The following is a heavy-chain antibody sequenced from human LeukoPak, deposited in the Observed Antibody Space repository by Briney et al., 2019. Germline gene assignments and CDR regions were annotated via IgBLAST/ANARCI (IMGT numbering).Heavy chain of an antibody. J-gene: IGHJ4*02. Sequence: GASVKVSCKASGYTFTGYYMHWVRQAPGQGLEWMGWINPNSGGTNYAQKFQGRVTMTRDTSISTAYMELSRLRSDDTAVYYCARKLGSSIGIAAAGCDYWGQGTLVTVSS. D-gene: IGHD6-13*01. CDR3: ARKLGSSIGIAAAGCDY. CDR2: INPNSGGT. CDR1: GYTFTGYY. V-gene: IGHV1-2*02.